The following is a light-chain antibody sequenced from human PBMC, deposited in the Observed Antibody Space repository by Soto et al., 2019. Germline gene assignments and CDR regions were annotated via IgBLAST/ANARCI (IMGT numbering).Light chain of an antibody. CDR1: QSLSSNN. J-gene: IGKJ4*01. V-gene: IGKV3-20*01. CDR3: QQYGTSPLT. Sequence: EIVLTQSPGTLTLSPGERATLSCRASQSLSSNNLAWYQQRPGQAPRLLIYAAASRAAGVPDRFSGSGSGTDFTLPITRLGPEDFAVYFCQQYGTSPLTFGGGTKVEI. CDR2: AAA.